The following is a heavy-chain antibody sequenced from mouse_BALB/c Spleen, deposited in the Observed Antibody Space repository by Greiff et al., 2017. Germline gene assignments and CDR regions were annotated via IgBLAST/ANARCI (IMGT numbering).Heavy chain of an antibody. D-gene: IGHD2-4*01. CDR1: GDSITSGY. V-gene: IGHV3-8*02. Sequence: EVKLMESGPSLVKPSQTLSLTCSVTGDSITSGYWNWIRKFPGNKLEYMGYISYSGSTYYNPSLKSRISITRDTSKNQYYLQLNSVTTEDTATYYCARGYYDYDGFAYWGQGTLVTVSA. J-gene: IGHJ3*01. CDR2: ISYSGST. CDR3: ARGYYDYDGFAY.